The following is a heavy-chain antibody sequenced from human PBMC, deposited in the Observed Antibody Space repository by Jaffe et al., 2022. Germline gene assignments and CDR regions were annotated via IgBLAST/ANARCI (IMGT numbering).Heavy chain of an antibody. CDR2: IIPIFGTA. D-gene: IGHD2-8*01. CDR3: ARSGVRQDYYYYYYMDV. V-gene: IGHV1-69*01. CDR1: GGTFSSYA. J-gene: IGHJ6*03. Sequence: QVQLVQSGAEVKKPGSSVKVSCKASGGTFSSYAISWVRQAPGQGLEWMGGIIPIFGTANYAQKFQGRVTITADESTSTAYMELSSLRSEDTAVYYCARSGVRQDYYYYYYMDVWGKGTTVTVSS.